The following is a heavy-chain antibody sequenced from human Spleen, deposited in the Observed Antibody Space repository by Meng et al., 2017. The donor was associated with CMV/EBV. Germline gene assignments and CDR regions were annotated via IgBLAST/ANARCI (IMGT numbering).Heavy chain of an antibody. J-gene: IGHJ6*02. CDR3: AARRLRFLEWFWDYGMDV. CDR1: GVSISSNSSY. D-gene: IGHD3-3*01. Sequence: SETLSLTCTVSGVSISSNSSYWGWIRQSPGKGLEWIGYIYYSGSTNYNPSLKSRVTISVDTSKNQFSLKLSSVTAADTAVYYCAARRLRFLEWFWDYGMDVWGQGTTVTVSS. V-gene: IGHV4-61*05. CDR2: IYYSGST.